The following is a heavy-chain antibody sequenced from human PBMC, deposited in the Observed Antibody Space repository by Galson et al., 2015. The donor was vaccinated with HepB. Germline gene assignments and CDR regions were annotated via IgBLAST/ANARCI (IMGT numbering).Heavy chain of an antibody. CDR3: ARDQGYYGSGSYYNGNWYFDV. J-gene: IGHJ2*01. Sequence: SLRLSCAASGFTFSSYSMNWVRQAPGKGLEWVSSISRSSSYIYYADSVKGRFTISRDNAKNSLYLQMNSLRAEDTAVCYCARDQGYYGSGSYYNGNWYFDVWGRGTLVTVSS. D-gene: IGHD3-10*01. CDR1: GFTFSSYS. V-gene: IGHV3-21*01. CDR2: ISRSSSYI.